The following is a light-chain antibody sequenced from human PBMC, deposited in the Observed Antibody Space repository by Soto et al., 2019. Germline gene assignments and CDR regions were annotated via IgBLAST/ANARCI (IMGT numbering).Light chain of an antibody. CDR2: DIS. CDR1: SSDVGGYDF. CDR3: SSYRDSNSYV. V-gene: IGLV2-14*03. J-gene: IGLJ1*01. Sequence: QSALTQPASVSGSPGQPITISCTGTSSDVGGYDFVSWYQQRPGKAPKLMIYDISSRPLGVSNRFSGSKSGNTASLTIAGLQDDDEADYYCSSYRDSNSYVFGTGTKLTVL.